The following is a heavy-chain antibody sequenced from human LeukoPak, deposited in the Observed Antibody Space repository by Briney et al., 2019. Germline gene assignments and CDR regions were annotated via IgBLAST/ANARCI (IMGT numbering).Heavy chain of an antibody. CDR3: ARRRIVSGTDAFDI. D-gene: IGHD6-19*01. J-gene: IGHJ3*02. CDR2: INGYNGDT. V-gene: IGHV1-18*01. CDR1: GYTSTNFG. Sequence: ASVEVSCKASGYTSTNFGISWVRQAPGQGLEWMGWINGYNGDTNYAQKVQDRVTMTTDTSTGTAYMELRSLTSDDTAVYFCARRRIVSGTDAFDIWGQGTMVTVSS.